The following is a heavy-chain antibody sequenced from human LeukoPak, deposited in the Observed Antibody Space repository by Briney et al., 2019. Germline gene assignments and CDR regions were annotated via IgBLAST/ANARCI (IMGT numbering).Heavy chain of an antibody. J-gene: IGHJ4*02. CDR2: IKSDGSTT. D-gene: IGHD5-18*01. CDR1: GFTFSSYW. V-gene: IGHV3-74*01. Sequence: GGSLRLSCAASGFTFSSYWMHWVRQAPGKGLVWVSRIKSDGSTTNYADSVKGRFIISRDNAKNTLYLQMNSLRAEDTAVYYCARGYIYGYDYWGQGTLVTVSS. CDR3: ARGYIYGYDY.